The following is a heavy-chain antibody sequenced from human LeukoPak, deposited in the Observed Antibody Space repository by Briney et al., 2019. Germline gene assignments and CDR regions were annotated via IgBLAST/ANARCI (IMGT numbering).Heavy chain of an antibody. CDR3: SRTRCDCSGGSCYSWYYYYMDV. J-gene: IGHJ6*03. CDR2: IYYSGST. CDR1: GGSVSSGSYY. Sequence: SETLSLTCTVSGGSVSSGSYYWSWIRQPPGKGLEWIGYIYYSGSTNYNPSLKSRVTISVDTSKNQFSLKLSSVTAADTAVYYCSRTRCDCSGGSCYSWYYYYMDVWGKGTTVTVSS. D-gene: IGHD2-15*01. V-gene: IGHV4-61*01.